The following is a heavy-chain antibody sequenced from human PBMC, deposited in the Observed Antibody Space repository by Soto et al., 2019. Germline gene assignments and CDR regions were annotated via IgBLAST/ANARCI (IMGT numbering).Heavy chain of an antibody. CDR3: ARDLEIVATIANYFDY. J-gene: IGHJ4*02. Sequence: APVKVSCKASGYTFTSYGISWVRQAPGQGLEWMGWISAYNGNTNYAQKLQGRVTMTTDTSTSTAYMELRSLRSDDTAVYYCARDLEIVATIANYFDYWGQGTLVTVSS. V-gene: IGHV1-18*01. CDR2: ISAYNGNT. CDR1: GYTFTSYG. D-gene: IGHD5-12*01.